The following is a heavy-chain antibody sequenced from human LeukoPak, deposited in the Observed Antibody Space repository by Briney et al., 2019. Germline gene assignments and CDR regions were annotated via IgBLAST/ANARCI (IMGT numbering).Heavy chain of an antibody. D-gene: IGHD2-15*01. CDR3: AKGRCSGVGCDSFHS. J-gene: IGHJ4*02. Sequence: GGSLRLSSVASGLRFRSYAMNWVRQAPGKGLECISTISDDGSFTYYADSVKGRSAISRDDSKNTLYLQMNNLKVEETAVYYCAKGRCSGVGCDSFHSWGQGALVTVSS. V-gene: IGHV3-23*01. CDR1: GLRFRSYA. CDR2: ISDDGSFT.